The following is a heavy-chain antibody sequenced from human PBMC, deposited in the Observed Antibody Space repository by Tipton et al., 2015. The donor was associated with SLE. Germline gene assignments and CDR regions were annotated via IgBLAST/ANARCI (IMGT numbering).Heavy chain of an antibody. J-gene: IGHJ3*02. V-gene: IGHV3-48*03. CDR2: ISSCGGFI. D-gene: IGHD2-2*01. CDR1: GFTFSNYE. Sequence: QLVQSGGGLVQPGGSLRLSCAASGFTFSNYEMNWVRQAPGKGLEWVSYISSCGGFIYYADSVKGRFTISRDNAKKSVFLQMNSLRAEDTAVYFCARGRYASIWGQGTMVTVSS. CDR3: ARGRYASI.